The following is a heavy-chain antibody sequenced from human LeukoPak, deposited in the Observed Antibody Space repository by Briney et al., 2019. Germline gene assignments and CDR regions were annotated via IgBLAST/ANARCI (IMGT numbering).Heavy chain of an antibody. V-gene: IGHV4-34*01. Sequence: SETLSLTCAVYGGSFSGYYWSWIRQPPGKELEWIGEINHSGSTNYNPSLKSRVTISVDTSKNQFSLKLSSVTAADTAVYYCARGLMVRGVTSFDYWGQGTLVTVSS. CDR3: ARGLMVRGVTSFDY. CDR1: GGSFSGYY. D-gene: IGHD3-10*01. CDR2: INHSGST. J-gene: IGHJ4*02.